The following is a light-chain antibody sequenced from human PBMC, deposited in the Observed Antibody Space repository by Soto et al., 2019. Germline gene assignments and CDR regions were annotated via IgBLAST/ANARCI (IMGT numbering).Light chain of an antibody. V-gene: IGKV3-20*01. CDR2: GAS. Sequence: EIVLTQSPGTLSLSPGERATLSCRASQSVGSKLAWYRQTPGQAPRLLIYGASTRATDTPARFSGSGAETEFTLTISRVEPAALAWYYCQQYGSSCATFVQGT. CDR1: QSVGSK. J-gene: IGKJ1*01. CDR3: QQYGSSCAT.